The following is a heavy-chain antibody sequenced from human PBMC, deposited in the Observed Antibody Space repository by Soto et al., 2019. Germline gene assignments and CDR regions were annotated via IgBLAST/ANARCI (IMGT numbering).Heavy chain of an antibody. Sequence: ASVKVSCKASGYPFTGPYIYWVRQAPGQGLEWMGWINPSSGGTEFAEKFQGRVTVTRDTSIRIVFLELNSLTSDDTGVYFCARDFRTYSHGVDVWGQGTAVTVSS. CDR1: GYPFTGPY. J-gene: IGHJ6*02. V-gene: IGHV1-2*02. CDR3: ARDFRTYSHGVDV. D-gene: IGHD4-4*01. CDR2: INPSSGGT.